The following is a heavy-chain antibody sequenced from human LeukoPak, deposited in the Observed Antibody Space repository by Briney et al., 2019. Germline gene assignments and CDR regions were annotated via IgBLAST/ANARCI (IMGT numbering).Heavy chain of an antibody. CDR2: IYISEST. D-gene: IGHD2-2*01. J-gene: IGHJ3*02. CDR3: AREGLSIVGVPAAMYAFDI. CDR1: GASISSYY. V-gene: IGHV4-4*07. Sequence: SETLSLTCAVSGASISSYYWSRIRQPAGKGLEWIGRIYISESTNYNPSLKSRVTMSVDMSKNQFSLKLRSVTAADTAVYYCAREGLSIVGVPAAMYAFDIWGQGTMTVSS.